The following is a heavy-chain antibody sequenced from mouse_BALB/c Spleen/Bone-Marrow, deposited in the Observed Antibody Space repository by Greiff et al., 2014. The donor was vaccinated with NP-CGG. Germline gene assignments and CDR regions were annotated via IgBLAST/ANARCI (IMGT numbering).Heavy chain of an antibody. D-gene: IGHD2-2*01. CDR2: IDPANGNT. V-gene: IGHV14-3*02. Sequence: VQLQQSGAELVKSGASVKLSCTASGFNIKDTYMHWVKQRPEQGLEWIGRIDPANGNTKYDPKFQGKATITADTSPNTAYLQLSSLTSEDTAVYYCASYVYGYYFDYWGQGTTLTVSS. CDR3: ASYVYGYYFDY. CDR1: GFNIKDTY. J-gene: IGHJ2*01.